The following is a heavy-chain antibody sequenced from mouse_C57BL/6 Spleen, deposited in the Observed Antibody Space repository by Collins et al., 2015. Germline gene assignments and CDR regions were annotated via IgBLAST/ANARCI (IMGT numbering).Heavy chain of an antibody. CDR3: ARGGTPDY. V-gene: IGHV9-1*02. J-gene: IGHJ2*01. CDR1: GYTFTNYG. CDR2: INTYTGEP. Sequence: QIQLVQSGPELKKPGETVKISCKASGYTFTNYGMNWVKQAPGKGLKWMGWINTYTGEPTYADDFKGRFAFSLETSASTAYLQINNLKNEDMATYFCARGGTPDYWGQGTTLTVSS.